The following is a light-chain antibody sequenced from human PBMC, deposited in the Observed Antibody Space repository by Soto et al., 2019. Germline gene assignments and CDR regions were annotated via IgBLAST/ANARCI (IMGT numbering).Light chain of an antibody. Sequence: EIVLTKSLASLSLSPGERATLSCTASQSVDSYLVWYQQKPGQAPRLLIFGASNRATGIPARFSGSGSGTDFTLTINSLEPDDFAVYYCQQRDSWPITFGQGTRLEIK. J-gene: IGKJ5*01. CDR1: QSVDSY. CDR3: QQRDSWPIT. V-gene: IGKV3-11*01. CDR2: GAS.